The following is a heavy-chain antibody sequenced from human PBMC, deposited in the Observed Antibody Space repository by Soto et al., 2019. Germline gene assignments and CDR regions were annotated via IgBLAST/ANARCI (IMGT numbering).Heavy chain of an antibody. Sequence: SETLSLTCTVSGGSIRSYYWSWIRQPPGKGLEWIGYIHYSGSTNYNPSLKSRVTISVDTSKNQFSLKLSSVTAADTAVYYCARVWGGAFDIWGQGTMVTVSS. CDR1: GGSIRSYY. CDR3: ARVWGGAFDI. D-gene: IGHD3-10*01. CDR2: IHYSGST. V-gene: IGHV4-59*01. J-gene: IGHJ3*02.